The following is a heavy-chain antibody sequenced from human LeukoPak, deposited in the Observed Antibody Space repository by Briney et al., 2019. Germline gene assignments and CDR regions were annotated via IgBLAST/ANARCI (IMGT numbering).Heavy chain of an antibody. V-gene: IGHV3-9*01. CDR2: ISWNSGSI. D-gene: IGHD4-17*01. Sequence: TGGFLRLSCAASGFTFDDYAMHWVRQAPGKGLGWVSGISWNSGSIGYADSVKGRFTISRDNAKNSLYLQMNSLRAEDTALYYCAKDPGDYPLYYFDYWGQGTLVTVSS. CDR3: AKDPGDYPLYYFDY. J-gene: IGHJ4*02. CDR1: GFTFDDYA.